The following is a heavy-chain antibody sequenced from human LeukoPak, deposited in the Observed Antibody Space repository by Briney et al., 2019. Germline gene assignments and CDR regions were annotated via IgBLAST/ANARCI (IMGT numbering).Heavy chain of an antibody. Sequence: ASVKVSCKASGYTFTGYYMHWVRQAPGQGLEWMGWINPNSGGTNYAQKFQGWVTMTRDTSISTAYMELSRLRSDDTAVYYCARGVTSLRGYSGYDYHLTPHYYYYYGMDVWGQGTTVTVSS. CDR3: ARGVTSLRGYSGYDYHLTPHYYYYYGMDV. D-gene: IGHD5-12*01. V-gene: IGHV1-2*04. J-gene: IGHJ6*02. CDR1: GYTFTGYY. CDR2: INPNSGGT.